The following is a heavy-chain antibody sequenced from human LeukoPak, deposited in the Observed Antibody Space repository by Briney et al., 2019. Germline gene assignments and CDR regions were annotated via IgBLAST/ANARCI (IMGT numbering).Heavy chain of an antibody. CDR1: GFTFSSYG. CDR3: AKGPDYGDYFDY. V-gene: IGHV3-30*18. J-gene: IGHJ4*02. CDR2: ISYDGSNK. Sequence: GRSLRLSCAASGFTFSSYGMHWVRQAPGKGLEWVAVISYDGSNKYYADSVKGRFTISRDNSKNTLYLQMNSLRADDTAVYYCAKGPDYGDYFDYWGQGTLVTVSS. D-gene: IGHD4-17*01.